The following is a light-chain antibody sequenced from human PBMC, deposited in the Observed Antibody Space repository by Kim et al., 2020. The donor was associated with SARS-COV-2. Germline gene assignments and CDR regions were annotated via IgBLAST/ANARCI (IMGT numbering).Light chain of an antibody. V-gene: IGKV1-27*01. CDR1: QDIANS. Sequence: ASVGDRVTISCRARQDIANSLSWYQQQPGNVPLVLISAASTLQSGVPSRFSGSGSGTEFPLTIGSLQTEDAATYYCQKYNSAPWTFGPGTKVDIK. J-gene: IGKJ1*01. CDR2: AAS. CDR3: QKYNSAPWT.